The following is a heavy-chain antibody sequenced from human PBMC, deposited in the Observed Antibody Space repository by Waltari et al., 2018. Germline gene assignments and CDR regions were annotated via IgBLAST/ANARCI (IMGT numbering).Heavy chain of an antibody. D-gene: IGHD2-15*01. CDR3: AKVGYSYYFDY. CDR2: ISGNSGSI. J-gene: IGHJ4*02. Sequence: EVQLVESGGGLVQPGRSLRLSCAASGFTFDDYAMHWVRQAPGKGLEWVSGISGNSGSIGYADSVKGRFTISRDNAKNSLYLQMNSLRAEDTALYYCAKVGYSYYFDYWGQGTLVTVSS. V-gene: IGHV3-9*01. CDR1: GFTFDDYA.